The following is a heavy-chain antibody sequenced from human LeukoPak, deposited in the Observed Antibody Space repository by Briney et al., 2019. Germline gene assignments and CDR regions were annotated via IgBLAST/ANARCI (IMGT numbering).Heavy chain of an antibody. CDR3: ARGPLWPSYYFDY. D-gene: IGHD5-18*01. CDR1: GYTFTGYY. J-gene: IGHJ4*02. Sequence: ASVKVSCKASGYTFTGYYMHWVRQAPGQGLEWMGWINPNSGGTNYAQKFLGRVTMTRDTSISTAYMELSRLRSDDTAVYYCARGPLWPSYYFDYWGQGTLVTVSS. V-gene: IGHV1-2*02. CDR2: INPNSGGT.